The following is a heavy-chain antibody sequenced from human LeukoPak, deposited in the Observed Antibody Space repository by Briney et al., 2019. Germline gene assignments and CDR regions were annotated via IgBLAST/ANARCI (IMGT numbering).Heavy chain of an antibody. CDR2: INPNSGGT. CDR3: ARGKTARRIAAAGTDWFDP. Sequence: ASVTVSCKASGYTFTDYYMHWVRQAPGQGLEWMGWINPNSGGTNYAQKFQGRVTMTRDTSISTAYMELSRLRSDDTAVYYCARGKTARRIAAAGTDWFDPWGQGTLVTVSS. CDR1: GYTFTDYY. J-gene: IGHJ5*02. V-gene: IGHV1-2*02. D-gene: IGHD6-13*01.